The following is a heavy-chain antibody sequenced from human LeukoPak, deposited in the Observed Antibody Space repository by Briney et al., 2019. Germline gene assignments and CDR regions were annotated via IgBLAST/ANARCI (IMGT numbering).Heavy chain of an antibody. J-gene: IGHJ4*02. D-gene: IGHD1-26*01. V-gene: IGHV3-48*04. Sequence: GGSLRLSCAASGSTFSSYSMNWVRQAPGKGLEWVSSISSSGSTIYYADSVKGRFTISRDNAKNSLYLQMNSLRAEDTAVYYCARDSGSRLRGFDYWGQGTLVTVSS. CDR1: GSTFSSYS. CDR3: ARDSGSRLRGFDY. CDR2: ISSSGSTI.